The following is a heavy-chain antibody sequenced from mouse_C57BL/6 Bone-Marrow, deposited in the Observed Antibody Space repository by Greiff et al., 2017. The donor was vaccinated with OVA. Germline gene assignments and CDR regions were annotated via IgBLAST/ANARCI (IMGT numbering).Heavy chain of an antibody. Sequence: EVQLQQSGPELVKPGASVKISCKASGYTFTDYYMNWVKQSHGQSLEWIGDINPNNGGTSYNQKFKGKATLTVDKSSSTAYMELRSLTSEDSAVDYCAWTGYYFYFDYWGQGTTLTVSS. CDR3: AWTGYYFYFDY. V-gene: IGHV1-26*01. D-gene: IGHD2-3*01. CDR2: INPNNGGT. J-gene: IGHJ2*01. CDR1: GYTFTDYY.